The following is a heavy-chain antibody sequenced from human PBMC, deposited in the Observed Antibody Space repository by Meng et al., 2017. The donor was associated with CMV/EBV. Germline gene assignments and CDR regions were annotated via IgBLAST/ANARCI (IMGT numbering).Heavy chain of an antibody. CDR2: INQDGTKI. CDR3: ARIGYTSSSLDY. J-gene: IGHJ4*02. D-gene: IGHD5-18*01. Sequence: GESLKISCAASGFNFSNYEMNWVRQAPGKGLEWVVNINQDGTKIYYVDSVKGRFTVSRDNARNSVYLQLNSLTVEDTAVYYCARIGYTSSSLDYWGRGALVTVSS. CDR1: GFNFSNYE. V-gene: IGHV3-7*01.